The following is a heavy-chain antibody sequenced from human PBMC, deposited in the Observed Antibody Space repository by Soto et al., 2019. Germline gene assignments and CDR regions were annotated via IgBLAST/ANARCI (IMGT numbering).Heavy chain of an antibody. CDR1: GFTFSSYG. Sequence: QVQLVESGGGVVQPGRSLRLSCAASGFTFSSYGMHWVRQAPGKGLEWVAVIWYDGSNKYYADSVKGRFTISRDNSKNTLYLQVNSLRAEDTAVYYCARGRQWLPSILDYFDYWGQGTLVTVSS. D-gene: IGHD6-19*01. CDR3: ARGRQWLPSILDYFDY. V-gene: IGHV3-33*01. J-gene: IGHJ4*02. CDR2: IWYDGSNK.